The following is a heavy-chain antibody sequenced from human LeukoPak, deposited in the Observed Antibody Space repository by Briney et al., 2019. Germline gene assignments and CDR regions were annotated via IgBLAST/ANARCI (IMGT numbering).Heavy chain of an antibody. CDR2: IIPIFGTA. CDR1: GGTFSSYA. CDR3: AAARPGYSNYYYGMDV. V-gene: IGHV1-69*13. Sequence: ASVKVSCKASGGTFSSYAISWVRQAPGQGLEWMGGIIPIFGTANYAQKFQGRVTITADESTSTAYMELSSLRSEDTAVYYCAAARPGYSNYYYGMDVWGQGTTVTVSS. D-gene: IGHD6-6*01. J-gene: IGHJ6*02.